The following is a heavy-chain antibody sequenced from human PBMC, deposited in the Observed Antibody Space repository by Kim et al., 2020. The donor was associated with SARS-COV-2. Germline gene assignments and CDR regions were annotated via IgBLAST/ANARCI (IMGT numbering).Heavy chain of an antibody. CDR3: AVGYSSSSWYGNYGMDV. J-gene: IGHJ6*02. Sequence: ASVKVSCKASGYTFTSYDVIWVRQATGQGLEWMGWMNPNSGNTGYAQKFQGRVTMTRNTSISIAYMELSSLRSEDTAVYYCAVGYSSSSWYGNYGMDVWGQGTTVTVSS. V-gene: IGHV1-8*01. D-gene: IGHD6-6*01. CDR1: GYTFTSYD. CDR2: MNPNSGNT.